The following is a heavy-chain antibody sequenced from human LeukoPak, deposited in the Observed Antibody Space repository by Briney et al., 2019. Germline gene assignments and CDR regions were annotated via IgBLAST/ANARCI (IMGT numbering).Heavy chain of an antibody. CDR3: ARGPVSSSWYSRPWYFDL. Sequence: SETLSLTCAVYGGSFSGYYWSWIRQPPGKGLEWIGDINHSGSTNYNPSLKSRVTISVDTSKNQFSLKLSSVTAADTAVYYCARGPVSSSWYSRPWYFDLWGRGTLVTVSS. CDR2: INHSGST. CDR1: GGSFSGYY. D-gene: IGHD6-13*01. V-gene: IGHV4-34*01. J-gene: IGHJ2*01.